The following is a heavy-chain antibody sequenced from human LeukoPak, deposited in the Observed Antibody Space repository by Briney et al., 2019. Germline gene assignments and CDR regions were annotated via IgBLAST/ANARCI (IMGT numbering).Heavy chain of an antibody. D-gene: IGHD2-15*01. CDR2: ISTSSSYI. CDR1: GFTFSSYN. CDR3: ARDKDPASAGRCHLTED. Sequence: GGSLRLSCAASGFTFSSYNMNWVRQAPGKGLEWVSSISTSSSYINYADSVKGRFTISRDNAKNSVYLQMNSLRAEDTAVYYCARDKDPASAGRCHLTEDLGQGTLVTVSS. J-gene: IGHJ4*02. V-gene: IGHV3-21*01.